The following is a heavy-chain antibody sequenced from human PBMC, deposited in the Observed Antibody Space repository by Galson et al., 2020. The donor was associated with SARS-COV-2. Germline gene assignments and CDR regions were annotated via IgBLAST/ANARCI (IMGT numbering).Heavy chain of an antibody. Sequence: QAGGSLRLSCAASGFTFSNFGMHWVRQAPGKGLEWVAVISTDGNNNYDSDSVKGRFTISRDNSNNTLYLQMNSLRPEDTAVYFCARAGYSSTWTLGDAFDVWGQGTLVTVSS. CDR1: GFTFSNFG. J-gene: IGHJ3*01. V-gene: IGHV3-30*03. D-gene: IGHD6-13*01. CDR2: ISTDGNNN. CDR3: ARAGYSSTWTLGDAFDV.